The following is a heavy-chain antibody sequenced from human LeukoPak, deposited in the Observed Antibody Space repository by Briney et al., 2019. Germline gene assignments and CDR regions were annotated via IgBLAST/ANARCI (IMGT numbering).Heavy chain of an antibody. V-gene: IGHV3-23*01. CDR3: AKRIPSWYYVDY. J-gene: IGHJ4*02. D-gene: IGHD2-15*01. Sequence: TGGSLTLSCAASGFTFSNYAMTWVRQPPGKGLEWVSAITGSGGGTYYADSVKGRFTISRDNSKSTLYLQMNSLRAEDTAIYYCAKRIPSWYYVDYWGQGTLVTVSS. CDR2: ITGSGGGT. CDR1: GFTFSNYA.